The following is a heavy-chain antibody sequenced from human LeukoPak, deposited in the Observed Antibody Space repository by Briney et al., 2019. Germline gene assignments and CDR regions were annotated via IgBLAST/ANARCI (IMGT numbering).Heavy chain of an antibody. V-gene: IGHV3-48*03. CDR1: GFTFSSYE. J-gene: IGHJ3*02. D-gene: IGHD2-2*01. CDR2: ISSSGSTI. CDR3: ASLDGCSSTSCYRSHAFDI. Sequence: GGSLRLSCAASGFTFSSYEMNWVRQAPGKGLEWVSYISSSGSTIYYADSVKGRFTISRDNAKNSLYLQMNSLRAEDTAVYYCASLDGCSSTSCYRSHAFDIWGQGTMVTVSS.